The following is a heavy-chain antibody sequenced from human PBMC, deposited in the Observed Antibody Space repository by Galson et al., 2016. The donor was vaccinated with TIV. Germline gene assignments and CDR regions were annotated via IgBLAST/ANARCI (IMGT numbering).Heavy chain of an antibody. J-gene: IGHJ4*02. D-gene: IGHD6-6*01. CDR2: IIPIIGMT. CDR1: GSIFSSYT. V-gene: IGHV1-69*02. CDR3: ARAGVGAARDGGDY. Sequence: SVKVSCKVSGSIFSSYTIFWVRQAPGQGLEWMGRIIPIIGMTNYAQKFQGRVTITADTSTNTAYMELGSLRSEDTAIYYCARAGVGAARDGGDYWGQGTLVTVSS.